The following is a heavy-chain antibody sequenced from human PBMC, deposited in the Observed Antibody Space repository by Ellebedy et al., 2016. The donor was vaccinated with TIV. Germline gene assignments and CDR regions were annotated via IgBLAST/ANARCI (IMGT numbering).Heavy chain of an antibody. CDR1: GGSVSSGSYY. CDR3: ARDRHHFDTSFGF. Sequence: PGGSLRLSCSVSGGSVSSGSYYWSWIRQPPGKGLEWIGYIYYSGSTKYNPSLKSRVTMSVDTSKNQFSLKLSSVTAADTAVYYCARDRHHFDTSFGFWGQGTLVTVSS. V-gene: IGHV4-61*01. CDR2: IYYSGST. D-gene: IGHD3-22*01. J-gene: IGHJ4*02.